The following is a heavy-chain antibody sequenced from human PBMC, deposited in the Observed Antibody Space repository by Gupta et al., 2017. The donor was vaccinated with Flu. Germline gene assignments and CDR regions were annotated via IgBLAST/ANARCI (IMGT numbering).Heavy chain of an antibody. D-gene: IGHD3-22*01. V-gene: IGHV3-48*01. CDR3: ARDDYDNNDYY. Sequence: TFSKSGMNWVRQAPGKGLEWVSYISDSSGTIYYANSVKGRFTISRDNARNSLFLQMNSLRAEDTAVYYCARDDYDNNDYYWGQGTLVTVSS. CDR2: ISDSSGTI. J-gene: IGHJ4*02. CDR1: TFSKSG.